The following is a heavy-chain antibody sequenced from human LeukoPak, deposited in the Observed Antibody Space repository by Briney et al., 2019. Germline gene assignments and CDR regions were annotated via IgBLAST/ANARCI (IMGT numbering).Heavy chain of an antibody. CDR2: IYYIGNT. CDR3: ARLSNGLPADY. Sequence: SETLSLTCTVSGGSVSSSTYHWGWIRQAPGKGLEWIGSIYYIGNTYYNPSLKIRVTISVDTSKNQFSLKLSSVTAADTAVYYCARLSNGLPADYWGQGALVTVAS. D-gene: IGHD2-8*01. J-gene: IGHJ4*02. V-gene: IGHV4-39*01. CDR1: GGSVSSSTYH.